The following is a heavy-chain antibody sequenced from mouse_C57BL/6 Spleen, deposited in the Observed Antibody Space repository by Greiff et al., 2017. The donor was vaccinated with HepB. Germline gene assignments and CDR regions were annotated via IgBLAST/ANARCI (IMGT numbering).Heavy chain of an antibody. Sequence: QVQLQQPGAELVRPGSSVKLSCKASGYTFTSYWMDWVKQRPGQGLEWIGNIYPSDSETHYNQKFKDKATLTVDKSSSTAYMQLSSLTSEDSAVYYCARSDYDEGFAYWGQVTLVTVSA. J-gene: IGHJ3*01. CDR1: GYTFTSYW. V-gene: IGHV1-61*01. D-gene: IGHD2-4*01. CDR2: IYPSDSET. CDR3: ARSDYDEGFAY.